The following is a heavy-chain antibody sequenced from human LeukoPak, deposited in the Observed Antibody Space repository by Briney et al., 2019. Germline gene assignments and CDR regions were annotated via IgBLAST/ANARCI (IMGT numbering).Heavy chain of an antibody. J-gene: IGHJ6*02. CDR3: AREKVTIFGVLPYYNGMDV. CDR2: MNPNSGGT. CDR1: VYTFTGYY. D-gene: IGHD3-3*01. Sequence: ASVKVSCKCSVYTFTGYYIHWVWQAPGQGLEWMGWMNPNSGGTNYAQKFQGRVTMTRDTSISTAYMELSRLRSDDTAVYYCAREKVTIFGVLPYYNGMDVWGQGTTVTVSS. V-gene: IGHV1-2*02.